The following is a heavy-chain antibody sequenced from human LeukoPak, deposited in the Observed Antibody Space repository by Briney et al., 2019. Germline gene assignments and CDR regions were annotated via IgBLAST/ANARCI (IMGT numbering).Heavy chain of an antibody. CDR2: ISNSSSYI. CDR3: ARKLQIVGAGSYYYYGMDV. V-gene: IGHV3-21*01. D-gene: IGHD1-26*01. Sequence: GGSLRLSCAASGFTFSIYSMSWVRQAPGEGLEWVSSISNSSSYIYYSDSVKGRFTITRDNAKNSLYLQMNSLRAEDTAVYYCARKLQIVGAGSYYYYGMDVWGQGTTVTVSS. J-gene: IGHJ6*02. CDR1: GFTFSIYS.